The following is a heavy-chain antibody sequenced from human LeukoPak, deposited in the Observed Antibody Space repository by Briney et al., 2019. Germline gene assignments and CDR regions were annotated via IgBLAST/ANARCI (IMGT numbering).Heavy chain of an antibody. CDR3: ARGLTRYSSGW. CDR2: MSSNGDST. D-gene: IGHD6-19*01. J-gene: IGHJ4*02. CDR1: GFTFSNYA. Sequence: PGGSLRLSCAASGFTFSNYAMYWVRQAPGKGLEYVSAMSSNGDSTYYANSVKGRFTISRDNAKNSLYLQMNSLRAEDTAVYYCARGLTRYSSGWWGQGTLVTVSS. V-gene: IGHV3-64*01.